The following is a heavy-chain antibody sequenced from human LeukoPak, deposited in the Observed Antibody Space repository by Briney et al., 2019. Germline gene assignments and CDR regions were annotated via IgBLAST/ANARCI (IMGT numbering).Heavy chain of an antibody. Sequence: PSETLSLTCTVSGGSISSSSYYWGWIRQPPGKGLEWIGSIYYSGSTYYNPSLKSRVTISVDTSKNQFSLKLSSVTAADTAVYYCARGEYCTNGVCSTFDYWGQGTLVTVS. CDR2: IYYSGST. CDR1: GGSISSSSYY. J-gene: IGHJ4*02. V-gene: IGHV4-39*01. D-gene: IGHD2-8*01. CDR3: ARGEYCTNGVCSTFDY.